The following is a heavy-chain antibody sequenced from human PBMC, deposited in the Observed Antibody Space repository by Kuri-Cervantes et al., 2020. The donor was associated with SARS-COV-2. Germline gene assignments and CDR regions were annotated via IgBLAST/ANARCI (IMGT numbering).Heavy chain of an antibody. D-gene: IGHD4-17*01. V-gene: IGHV1-2*06. CDR1: GYTFTGYS. CDR3: ARGSGVYGDKRSDY. CDR2: INPNSGGA. Sequence: ASVKVSCKASGYTFTGYSMDWVRQAPGQGLEWMGRINPNSGGANYAQKFQGRVTMTRDTSISTAYMELSSLRSEDTAVYYCARGSGVYGDKRSDYWGQGTMVTVAS. J-gene: IGHJ4*02.